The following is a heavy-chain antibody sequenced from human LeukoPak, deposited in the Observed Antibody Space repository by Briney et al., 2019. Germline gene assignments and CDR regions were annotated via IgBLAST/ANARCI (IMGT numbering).Heavy chain of an antibody. V-gene: IGHV4-59*01. CDR1: GGSISSYY. CDR2: IYYSGST. J-gene: IGHJ4*02. CDR3: AREAXXXGFDY. Sequence: PSETLSLTCTVSGGSISSYYWSWIRQPPGKGLEWIGYIYYSGSTNYNPSLKSRVTISVDTSKNQFSLKLSSVTAADTAVYYCAREAXXXGFDYWGQGTLVTVSS.